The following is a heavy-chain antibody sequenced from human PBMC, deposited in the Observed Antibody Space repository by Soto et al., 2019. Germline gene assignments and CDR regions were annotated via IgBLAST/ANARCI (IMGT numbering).Heavy chain of an antibody. V-gene: IGHV4-31*03. Sequence: SETLSLTCTVSGGSISSGGYYWSWIRQHPGKGLEWIGYIYYSGSTYYTPSLKIRVTISVDTSKNQFSLKLISVTAADTALYSCARGALAADWFPNYNWFDTWGQGTLVTVSS. CDR2: IYYSGST. CDR1: GGSISSGGYY. J-gene: IGHJ5*02. D-gene: IGHD6-13*01. CDR3: ARGALAADWFPNYNWFDT.